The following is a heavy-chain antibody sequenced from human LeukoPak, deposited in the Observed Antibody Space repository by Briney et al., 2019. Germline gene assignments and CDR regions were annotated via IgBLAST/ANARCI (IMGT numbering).Heavy chain of an antibody. CDR2: IKQDGSEK. Sequence: GGSLRLSCAASGFTFSSYWMSWVSQAPGKGLEWVANIKQDGSEKYYVDSVKGRFTIPRDNSKNTLYLQMNSLRAEDTAVYYCARGSKLPDYYMDVWGKGTTVTVSS. CDR3: ARGSKLPDYYMDV. CDR1: GFTFSSYW. D-gene: IGHD1-14*01. J-gene: IGHJ6*03. V-gene: IGHV3-7*01.